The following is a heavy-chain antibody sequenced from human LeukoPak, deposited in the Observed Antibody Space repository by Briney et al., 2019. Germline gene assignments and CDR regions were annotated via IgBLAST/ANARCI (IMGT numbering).Heavy chain of an antibody. CDR2: ISSSSSYI. Sequence: PGGSLRLSCAASGFTFSSYSMNWVRRAPGKGLEWVSSISSSSSYIYYADSVKGRFTISRDNAKNSLYLQMNSLRAEDTAVYYCARSDSSGYYVYWGQGTLVTVSS. D-gene: IGHD3-22*01. CDR3: ARSDSSGYYVY. CDR1: GFTFSSYS. V-gene: IGHV3-21*01. J-gene: IGHJ4*02.